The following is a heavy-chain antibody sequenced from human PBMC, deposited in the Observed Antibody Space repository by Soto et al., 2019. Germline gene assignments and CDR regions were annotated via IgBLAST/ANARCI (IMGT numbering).Heavy chain of an antibody. CDR1: GGSISSYY. CDR3: ARSITGDWFDP. V-gene: IGHV4-59*01. CDR2: IYYSGST. J-gene: IGHJ5*02. Sequence: LSLTCTVSGGSISSYYWSWIRQPPGKGLEWIGYIYYSGSTNYNPSLKSRVTISVDTSKNQFSLKLSSVTAADTAVYYCARSITGDWFDPWGQGTLVTVSS. D-gene: IGHD1-20*01.